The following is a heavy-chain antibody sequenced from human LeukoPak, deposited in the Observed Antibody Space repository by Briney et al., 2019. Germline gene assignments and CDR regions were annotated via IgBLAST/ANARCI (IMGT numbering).Heavy chain of an antibody. CDR2: ISYDGSNK. J-gene: IGHJ6*02. V-gene: IGHV3-30*18. Sequence: PGGSLRLSCAASGFTFSSYGMHWVRQAPGKGLEWVAVISYDGSNKYYADSVKGRFTISRDDSKNTLYLQMYSLRAEDTAVYYCANDDASYGMDVWGQGTTVTVSS. CDR1: GFTFSSYG. CDR3: ANDDASYGMDV.